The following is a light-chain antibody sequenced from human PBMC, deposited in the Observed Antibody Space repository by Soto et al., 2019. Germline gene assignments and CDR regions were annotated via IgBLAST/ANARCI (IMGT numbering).Light chain of an antibody. Sequence: QSVLTQPPSVSAAPGQTVTISCSGSSSDIGRNYVSWYKHLPRTAPKLLIYENYKRPSGIPDRFSGSKSGTSATLGITGLQTGDEADYYCGTWDSSLTTFVFGTGTKLTVL. CDR3: GTWDSSLTTFV. CDR1: SSDIGRNY. V-gene: IGLV1-51*02. J-gene: IGLJ1*01. CDR2: ENY.